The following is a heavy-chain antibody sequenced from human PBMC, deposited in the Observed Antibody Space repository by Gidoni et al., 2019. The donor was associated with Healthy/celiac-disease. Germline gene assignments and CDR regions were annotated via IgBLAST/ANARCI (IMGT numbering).Heavy chain of an antibody. J-gene: IGHJ5*02. V-gene: IGHV3-48*02. CDR2: ISSISSTI. D-gene: IGHD6-19*01. Sequence: EVQLVESGGGLVQPGGSLSLSGAASGFILRSYSMNWVRQAPGKGLELVLYISSISSTIYYADSVKGRFTISRDNAKNSLYLQMNSLRDEDTAVYYCARDRFLYSSGWYGGWFDPWGQGTLVTVSS. CDR1: GFILRSYS. CDR3: ARDRFLYSSGWYGGWFDP.